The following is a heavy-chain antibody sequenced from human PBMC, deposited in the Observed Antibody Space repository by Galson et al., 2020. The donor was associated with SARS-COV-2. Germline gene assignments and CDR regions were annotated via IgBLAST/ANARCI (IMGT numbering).Heavy chain of an antibody. D-gene: IGHD3-10*01. CDR1: GFTVSSNY. CDR3: ARERGDYYGSGSYRYFDL. CDR2: IYSGGST. Sequence: GGSLRLSCAASGFTVSSNYMSWVRQAPGKGLEWVSVIYSGGSTYYADSVKGRFTISRDNSKNTLYLQMNSLRAEDTAVYYCARERGDYYGSGSYRYFDLWGRGTLVTVSS. J-gene: IGHJ2*01. V-gene: IGHV3-66*01.